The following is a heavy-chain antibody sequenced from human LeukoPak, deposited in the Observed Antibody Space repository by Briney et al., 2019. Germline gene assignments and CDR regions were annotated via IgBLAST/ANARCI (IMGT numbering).Heavy chain of an antibody. CDR3: AREDVLVVDVLRYYYYGMDV. CDR1: GYNFISYY. J-gene: IGHJ6*02. V-gene: IGHV1-46*01. D-gene: IGHD2-15*01. Sequence: ASVKVSCKASGYNFISYYMHWVRQAPGQGLEWMGIINPSGGSTSYAQKFQDRVTMTRDTSTSTVYMELSSLKSEDTAVYYCAREDVLVVDVLRYYYYGMDVWGQGTTVTVSS. CDR2: INPSGGST.